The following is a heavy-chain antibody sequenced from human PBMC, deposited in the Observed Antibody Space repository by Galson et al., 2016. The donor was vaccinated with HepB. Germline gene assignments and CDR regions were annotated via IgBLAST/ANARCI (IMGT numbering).Heavy chain of an antibody. CDR3: ATVRFDGFWGGIY. D-gene: IGHD5-24*01. CDR1: GGTFSNYA. V-gene: IGHV1-69*06. J-gene: IGHJ4*02. CDR2: AIPLLGTS. Sequence: CKASGGTFSNYAFSWVRQAPGQGLEWVGGAIPLLGTSNYAEKLKGRVSVTADKSTMTAYMELNTLTSEDTAVYYCATVRFDGFWGGIYWGQGTLVTVSS.